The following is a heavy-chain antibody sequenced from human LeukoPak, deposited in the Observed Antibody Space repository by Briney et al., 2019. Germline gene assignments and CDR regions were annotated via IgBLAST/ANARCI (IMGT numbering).Heavy chain of an antibody. V-gene: IGHV3-21*01. Sequence: GGSLRLSRAASGFTFSSYSMNWVRQAPGKGLEWVSSISTSSTYIYYADSVKGRFTLSRDDAKNSLDLQMNGLRAEDTAVYYCVRDWIVAARGSPIGNAFDIWGQGTMVTVSS. D-gene: IGHD3-22*01. CDR2: ISTSSTYI. CDR1: GFTFSSYS. CDR3: VRDWIVAARGSPIGNAFDI. J-gene: IGHJ3*02.